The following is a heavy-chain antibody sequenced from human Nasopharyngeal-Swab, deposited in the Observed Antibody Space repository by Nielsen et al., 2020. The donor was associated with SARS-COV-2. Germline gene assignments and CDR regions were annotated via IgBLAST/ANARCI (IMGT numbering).Heavy chain of an antibody. D-gene: IGHD2-15*01. CDR1: GGSMSRYW. Sequence: SETLSLTCTVSGGSMSRYWWSWIRQTPGKGLEWIGDIYYIGNTNYHPSLRLRVTMSVDTSKNQFSLRLSSVTAADTAVYYCARSGGQSTEYNWFDTWGQGTLVTVSS. V-gene: IGHV4-59*01. CDR2: IYYIGNT. J-gene: IGHJ5*02. CDR3: ARSGGQSTEYNWFDT.